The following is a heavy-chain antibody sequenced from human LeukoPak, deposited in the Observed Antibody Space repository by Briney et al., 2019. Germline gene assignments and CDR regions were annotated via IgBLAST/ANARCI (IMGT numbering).Heavy chain of an antibody. Sequence: PSETLSLTCTVSGGSISSYYWSWVRQPPGKGLEWIGYIYYSGRTNYNPSLKSRVAISVDTSKNQFSLKLSSVTAADTAVYYCARHILSGFDYWGQGTLVTVSS. V-gene: IGHV4-59*08. CDR1: GGSISSYY. CDR3: ARHILSGFDY. CDR2: IYYSGRT. J-gene: IGHJ4*02. D-gene: IGHD3-10*01.